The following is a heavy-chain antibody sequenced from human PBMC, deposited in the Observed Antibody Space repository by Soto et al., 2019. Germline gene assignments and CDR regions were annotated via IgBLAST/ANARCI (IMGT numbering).Heavy chain of an antibody. Sequence: EVQVVESGGGLVQPGGSLRLSCSFTFSMYSMNWVRQAPGKGLEWVAFISSGGDYIKYADSVKGRFTISRDNAKNSVSLQMNSLRVDDTAIYFCTRGQRRSYDAWFDPWGQGTLCTFSS. CDR2: ISSGGDYI. J-gene: IGHJ5*02. V-gene: IGHV3-21*01. D-gene: IGHD3-10*01. CDR1: FTFSMYS. CDR3: TRGQRRSYDAWFDP.